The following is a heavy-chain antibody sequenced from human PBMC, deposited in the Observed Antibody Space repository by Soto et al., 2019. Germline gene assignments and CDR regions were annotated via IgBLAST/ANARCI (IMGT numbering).Heavy chain of an antibody. CDR1: GFTFSRYA. J-gene: IGHJ6*02. CDR3: ARDGYTYGRTDSFLMDV. V-gene: IGHV3-30-3*01. D-gene: IGHD5-18*01. Sequence: QVQLVESGGGVVQPGRSLRLSCAASGFTFSRYAIHWVRQAPGKGLEWAAVISSDGSERYYADSVKGRFTISRDNSKSTVYLQLDSLRPEDTAVYHCARDGYTYGRTDSFLMDVWGQGTTVTVSS. CDR2: ISSDGSER.